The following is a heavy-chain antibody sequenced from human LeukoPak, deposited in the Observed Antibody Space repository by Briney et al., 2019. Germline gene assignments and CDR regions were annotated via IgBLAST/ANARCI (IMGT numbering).Heavy chain of an antibody. Sequence: SETLSLTCAVYGGSFSGYYWSWIRQPPGKGLEWIGEINHSGSTNYNPSLKSRVTISVDTSKNQFSLKLSSVTAADTAAYYCARGLGYYFDYWGQGTLVTVSS. V-gene: IGHV4-34*01. CDR1: GGSFSGYY. CDR3: ARGLGYYFDY. J-gene: IGHJ4*02. CDR2: INHSGST. D-gene: IGHD3-16*01.